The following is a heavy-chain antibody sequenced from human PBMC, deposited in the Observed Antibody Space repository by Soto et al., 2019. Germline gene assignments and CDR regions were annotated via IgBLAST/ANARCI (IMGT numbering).Heavy chain of an antibody. CDR2: ISYDGSDK. V-gene: IGHV3-30-3*01. CDR1: GVTFSRYA. D-gene: IGHD2-2*01. CDR3: ARGPSSLTRFDY. J-gene: IGHJ4*02. Sequence: GSLILTCAVSGVTFSRYAMYWVRQAPGKGLEWVAVISYDGSDKYYADSVKGRFTISRDNSKNTLYLQMNSLRAEDTAVYYCARGPSSLTRFDYWGQGTLVTVSS.